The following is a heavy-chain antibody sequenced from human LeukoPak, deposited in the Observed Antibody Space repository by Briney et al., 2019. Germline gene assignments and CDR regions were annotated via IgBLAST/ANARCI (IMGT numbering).Heavy chain of an antibody. CDR1: GYRFTTYW. CDR3: ARRNYSSSSGYFDY. CDR2: IYPGDSHT. J-gene: IGHJ4*02. Sequence: GESLKISCKGSGYRFTTYWIGWVRQMPGKGLEWMGIIYPGDSHTRYSPSFQGQVTISADKSITTTYLQWSSLEASDTAMYYCARRNYSSSSGYFDYWGQGTLVTVSS. V-gene: IGHV5-51*01. D-gene: IGHD6-6*01.